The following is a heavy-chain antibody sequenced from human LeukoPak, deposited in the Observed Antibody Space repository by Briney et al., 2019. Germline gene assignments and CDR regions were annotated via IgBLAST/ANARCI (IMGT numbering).Heavy chain of an antibody. D-gene: IGHD7-27*01. CDR2: ISSSSSYI. V-gene: IGHV3-21*01. CDR3: TRELGIGYAFDI. CDR1: GFTFSSYS. J-gene: IGHJ3*02. Sequence: PGGSLRLSCAASGFTFSSYSMNWVRQAPGKGLEWVSSISSSSSYIYYADSVKGRFTISRDNAKNSLYLQMNSLKAEDTAVYYCTRELGIGYAFDIWGQGTMVTVSS.